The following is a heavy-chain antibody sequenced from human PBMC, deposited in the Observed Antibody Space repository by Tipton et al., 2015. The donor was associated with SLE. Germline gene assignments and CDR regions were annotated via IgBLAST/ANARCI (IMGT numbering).Heavy chain of an antibody. Sequence: TLSLTCSVSGGSISSGSYYWSWIRQPAGKGLEWIGRIYYSGSTYYNPSLKSRVTISVDTSKNQFSLKLSSVTAADTAVYYCARLGQQRGDAFDIWGQGTMVTVSS. CDR1: GGSISSGSYY. CDR2: IYYSGST. J-gene: IGHJ3*02. CDR3: ARLGQQRGDAFDI. D-gene: IGHD6-13*01. V-gene: IGHV4-39*01.